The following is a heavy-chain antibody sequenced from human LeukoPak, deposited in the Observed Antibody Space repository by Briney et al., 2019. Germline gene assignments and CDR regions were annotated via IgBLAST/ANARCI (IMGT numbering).Heavy chain of an antibody. D-gene: IGHD3-16*01. CDR3: ARDVGELPGYFDY. CDR2: ISSSSSYI. V-gene: IGHV3-21*01. CDR1: GFTFSSYS. J-gene: IGHJ4*02. Sequence: GGSLRLSCAASGFTFSSYSMNWVRQAPGKGLEWVSSISSSSSYIYYADSVKGRFTISRDNAKDSLYLQMNSLRAEDTAVYYCARDVGELPGYFDYWGQGTLVTVSS.